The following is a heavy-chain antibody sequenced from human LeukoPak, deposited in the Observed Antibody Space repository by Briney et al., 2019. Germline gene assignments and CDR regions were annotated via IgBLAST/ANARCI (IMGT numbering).Heavy chain of an antibody. CDR3: ARDRARYYYDSSGYYFDY. V-gene: IGHV4-30-4*01. Sequence: SETLSLTCTVSGGSISSGDYYWSWIRQPPGTGLEWIGYIYYSGSTYYNPSLKSRVTISVDTSKNQFSLRLSSVTAADTAVYYCARDRARYYYDSSGYYFDYWGQGTLVTVSS. CDR2: IYYSGST. J-gene: IGHJ4*02. D-gene: IGHD3-22*01. CDR1: GGSISSGDYY.